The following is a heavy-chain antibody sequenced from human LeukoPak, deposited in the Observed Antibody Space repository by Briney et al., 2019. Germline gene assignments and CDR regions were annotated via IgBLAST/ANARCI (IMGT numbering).Heavy chain of an antibody. D-gene: IGHD6-6*01. V-gene: IGHV4-59*01. CDR2: IYYSGST. CDR1: GGSISSYY. CDR3: ARSNSLAARPSPPRY. Sequence: SETLSLTCTVSGGSISSYYWSWRRQPPGKGLEWIGYIYYSGSTNYNPSLKSRVTISVDTSKNQFSLKLSSVTAADTAVYYCARSNSLAARPSPPRYWGQGTLVTVSS. J-gene: IGHJ4*02.